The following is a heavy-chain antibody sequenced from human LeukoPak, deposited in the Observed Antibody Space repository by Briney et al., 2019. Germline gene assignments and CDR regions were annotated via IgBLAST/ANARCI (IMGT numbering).Heavy chain of an antibody. D-gene: IGHD6-6*01. CDR1: GFTFSDYG. CDR2: IWYDGTNQ. Sequence: GGSLRLSCTASGFTFSDYGMHWVRQAPGKRLEWVAVIWYDGTNQYYADSAEGRFTISRDNSKNTLYLQMNSLRAEDTAVYYCARVSGRQLVPFDYWGQGTLVTVSS. CDR3: ARVSGRQLVPFDY. J-gene: IGHJ4*02. V-gene: IGHV3-33*01.